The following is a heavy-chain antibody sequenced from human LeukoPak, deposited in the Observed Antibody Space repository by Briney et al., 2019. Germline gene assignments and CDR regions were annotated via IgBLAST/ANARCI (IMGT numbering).Heavy chain of an antibody. V-gene: IGHV3-48*03. Sequence: GGSLRLPCAASGFTFSSYEMNWVRQAPGKGLEWVSYISSSGSTIYYADSVKGRFTISRDNAKNSLYLQMNSLRAEDTAVYYCARDCSGGSCYSPAPGAFDIWGQGTMVTVSS. CDR3: ARDCSGGSCYSPAPGAFDI. J-gene: IGHJ3*02. CDR1: GFTFSSYE. D-gene: IGHD2-15*01. CDR2: ISSSGSTI.